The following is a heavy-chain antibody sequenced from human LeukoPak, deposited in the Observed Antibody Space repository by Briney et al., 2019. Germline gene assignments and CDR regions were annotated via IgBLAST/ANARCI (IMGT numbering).Heavy chain of an antibody. D-gene: IGHD3-10*02. Sequence: ASVKVSCKASGYTFTSYGISWVRQAPGQGLEWMGRISAYNGNTNYAQKLQGRVTMTTDTSTSTAYMELRSLRSDDTAVYYCARACPRGWCSGSCYIQNWGQGTLVTVSS. CDR3: ARACPRGWCSGSCYIQN. J-gene: IGHJ4*02. V-gene: IGHV1-18*01. CDR1: GYTFTSYG. CDR2: ISAYNGNT.